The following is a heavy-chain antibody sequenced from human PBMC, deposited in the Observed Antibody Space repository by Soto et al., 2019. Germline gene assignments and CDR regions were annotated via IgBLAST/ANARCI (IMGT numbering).Heavy chain of an antibody. D-gene: IGHD2-21*01. Sequence: WGSQRHPSVASGFNLNTYGSYWVRQAPGKGLQWVAQILYDGSKTHFADSVRGRFTITRDNSKNTVYLQMDSLRIDDTAMYYCVRDLALIADYWGQGTLVTVSS. CDR1: GFNLNTYG. V-gene: IGHV3-30*03. CDR2: ILYDGSKT. CDR3: VRDLALIADY. J-gene: IGHJ4*02.